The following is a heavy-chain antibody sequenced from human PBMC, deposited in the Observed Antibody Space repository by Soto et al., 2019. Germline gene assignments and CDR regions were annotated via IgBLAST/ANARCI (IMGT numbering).Heavy chain of an antibody. V-gene: IGHV4-4*02. D-gene: IGHD6-13*01. CDR1: GGSISSSNW. Sequence: SETLSLTCAVSGGSISSSNWWSWVRQPPGKGLEWIGEIYHSGGTNYNPSVKSRITILVDKSKKQLSLKLNSVTAADTAVYYCARSPSSSWYGGGAFEVWGQGTMVTASS. J-gene: IGHJ3*01. CDR3: ARSPSSSWYGGGAFEV. CDR2: IYHSGGT.